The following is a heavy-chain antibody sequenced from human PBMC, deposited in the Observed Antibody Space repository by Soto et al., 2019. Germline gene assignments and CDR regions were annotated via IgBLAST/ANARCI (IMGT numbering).Heavy chain of an antibody. CDR1: GFTFSTYA. CDR3: AKRKRSCNSASCYDAAFDI. CDR2: ISGSGGST. D-gene: IGHD2-2*01. Sequence: GGSLRLSCAASGFTFSTYAMSWVRQAPGKGLEWVSDISGSGGSTYYPDSVKGRFTISRDNSKNTLYLQVNSLTAEDTAVYYCAKRKRSCNSASCYDAAFDIWGQGTKVPVSS. J-gene: IGHJ3*02. V-gene: IGHV3-23*01.